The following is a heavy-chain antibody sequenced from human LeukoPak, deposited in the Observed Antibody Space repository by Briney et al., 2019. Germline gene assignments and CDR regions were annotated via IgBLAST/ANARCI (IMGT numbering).Heavy chain of an antibody. CDR2: IYPGDSDT. Sequence: GESLKISCKASGYTFSTHWTGWVRQPPEKGLEWMGIIYPGDSDTRHSPSFQGQVTISADKSISTAYLQWSSLGASDTAIYYCATRYTSGRGFFDYWGQGTLVTVSS. D-gene: IGHD6-19*01. CDR1: GYTFSTHW. CDR3: ATRYTSGRGFFDY. J-gene: IGHJ4*02. V-gene: IGHV5-51*01.